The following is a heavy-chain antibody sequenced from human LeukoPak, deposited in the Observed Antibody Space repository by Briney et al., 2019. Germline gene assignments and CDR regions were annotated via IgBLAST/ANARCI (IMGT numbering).Heavy chain of an antibody. CDR1: GFTFSGYW. V-gene: IGHV3-7*01. CDR3: ARASPYFDY. D-gene: IGHD6-6*01. CDR2: IKQDGHEK. Sequence: GGSLRLSCAASGFTFSGYWMTWVRDAPGKGLEWVANIKQDGHEKYYVDSVKGRFTISRDNAKNSLSLQMNSLRAEDTALYYCARASPYFDYWGQGTLVTVSS. J-gene: IGHJ4*02.